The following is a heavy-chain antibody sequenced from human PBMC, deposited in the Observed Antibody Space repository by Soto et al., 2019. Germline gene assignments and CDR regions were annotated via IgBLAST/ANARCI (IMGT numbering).Heavy chain of an antibody. CDR1: GGSISSYY. J-gene: IGHJ4*02. Sequence: PSETLSLTCTVSGGSISSYYWSWIRQPPGKGLEWIGYIYYSGSTNYNPSLKSRVTISVDTSKNQFSLKLSSVTAADTAVYYCARGRGAALKYYDYIWGSYPVGFDYWGQGTLVTVSS. V-gene: IGHV4-59*12. D-gene: IGHD3-16*02. CDR2: IYYSGST. CDR3: ARGRGAALKYYDYIWGSYPVGFDY.